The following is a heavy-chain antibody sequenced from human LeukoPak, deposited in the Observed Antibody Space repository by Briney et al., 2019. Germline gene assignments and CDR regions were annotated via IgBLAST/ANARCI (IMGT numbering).Heavy chain of an antibody. CDR2: IYHSGST. D-gene: IGHD2-2*01. V-gene: IGHV4-4*02. J-gene: IGHJ5*02. CDR3: ARDIPRYCSSTSCSVEGGGHNWFDP. CDR1: GGSISSSNW. Sequence: SETLSLTCAVSGGSISSSNWWSWVRQPPGKGLEWIGEIYHSGSTNYNPSLKSRVTISVDTSKNQFSLKLTSVAAADSAVYYCARDIPRYCSSTSCSVEGGGHNWFDPWGQGTLVTVSS.